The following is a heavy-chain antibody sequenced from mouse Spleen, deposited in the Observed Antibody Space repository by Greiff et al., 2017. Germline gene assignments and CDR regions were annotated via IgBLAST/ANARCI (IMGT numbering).Heavy chain of an antibody. CDR1: GYTFTDYY. Sequence: VQLKESGPELVKPGASVKISCKASGYTFTDYYMNWVKQSHGKSLEWIGDINPNNGGTSYNQKFKGKATLTVDKSSSTAYMELRSLTSEDSAVYYCARRLRWFAYWGQGTLVTVSA. J-gene: IGHJ3*01. CDR3: ARRLRWFAY. D-gene: IGHD2-4*01. CDR2: INPNNGGT. V-gene: IGHV1-26*01.